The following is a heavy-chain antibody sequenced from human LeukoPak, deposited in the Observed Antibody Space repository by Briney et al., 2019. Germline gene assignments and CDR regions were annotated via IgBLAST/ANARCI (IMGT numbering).Heavy chain of an antibody. CDR3: TKDGGYLSHAYFDC. CDR2: ISGSGGST. D-gene: IGHD3-22*01. V-gene: IGHV3-23*01. Sequence: GGSLRLSCAASGFTFSSYAMSWVRQAPGKGLEWVSVISGSGGSTYYADSVKGRFTISRDNSKNTLYLQMNSLRAEDTAVYYCTKDGGYLSHAYFDCSGQGTLVTVSS. J-gene: IGHJ4*02. CDR1: GFTFSSYA.